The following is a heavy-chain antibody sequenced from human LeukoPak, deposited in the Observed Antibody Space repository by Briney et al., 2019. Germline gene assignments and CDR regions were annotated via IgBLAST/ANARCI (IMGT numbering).Heavy chain of an antibody. D-gene: IGHD2/OR15-2a*01. Sequence: PGGSLRLSCVASGVNFSSDYMSWVRQAPGKGLQWVSLIYSGGSAYYADSVKGRFTIYRHNSKNTLYLQMSRLRTEDTAIYYCASRMTFGGPGTLVTVSS. CDR2: IYSGGSA. V-gene: IGHV3-53*04. CDR3: ASRMTF. J-gene: IGHJ4*02. CDR1: GVNFSSDY.